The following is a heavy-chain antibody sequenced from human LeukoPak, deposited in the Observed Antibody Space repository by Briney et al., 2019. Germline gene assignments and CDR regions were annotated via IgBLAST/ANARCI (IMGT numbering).Heavy chain of an antibody. Sequence: SVKVSCKASGGTFSSYAISWVRQAPGQGLEWMGRIIPIFGTANYAQKFQGRVTITTDESTSTAYMELSSLRSEDTAVYYCAREHYYDSSGYYWGAFDIRGQGTMVTVSS. CDR3: AREHYYDSSGYYWGAFDI. J-gene: IGHJ3*02. D-gene: IGHD3-22*01. CDR1: GGTFSSYA. V-gene: IGHV1-69*05. CDR2: IIPIFGTA.